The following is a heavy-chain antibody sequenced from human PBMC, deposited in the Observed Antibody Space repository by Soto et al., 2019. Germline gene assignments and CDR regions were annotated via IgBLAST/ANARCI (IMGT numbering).Heavy chain of an antibody. CDR3: TRLDYDDSSGYYPVDY. Sequence: EVQLVESGGGLVQPGGSLKLSCAASGFTFSGSAIHWVRQASGNGLEWVGRIRSKTNTYATAYAVSVKGRFTISRDDSKSTAYLQMNSLKTEDTAVYFCTRLDYDDSSGYYPVDYWGQGTLVTVSS. D-gene: IGHD3-22*01. J-gene: IGHJ4*02. CDR2: IRSKTNTYAT. V-gene: IGHV3-73*02. CDR1: GFTFSGSA.